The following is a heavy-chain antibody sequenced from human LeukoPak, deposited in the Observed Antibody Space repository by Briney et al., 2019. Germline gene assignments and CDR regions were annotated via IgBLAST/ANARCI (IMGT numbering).Heavy chain of an antibody. CDR3: AKDWAWGATPDAFDI. V-gene: IGHV3-23*01. J-gene: IGHJ3*02. CDR1: GFTFSSYG. CDR2: ISGSGGRT. D-gene: IGHD1-26*01. Sequence: PGGTLRLSCAASGFTFSSYGMSWVRQAPGKGLEWVSAISGSGGRTYYADSVKGRFTISRDNSKNTLYLQMNSLRAEDTAVYYCAKDWAWGATPDAFDIWGQGTMVTVSS.